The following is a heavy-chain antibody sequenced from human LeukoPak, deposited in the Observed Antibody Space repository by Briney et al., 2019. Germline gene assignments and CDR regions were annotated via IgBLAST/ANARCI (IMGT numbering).Heavy chain of an antibody. CDR2: IRSKAYGGTT. CDR1: GFTFGDYA. V-gene: IGHV3-49*04. Sequence: SLRLSCTAYGFTFGDYAMSWVRQAPGKGLEWVGFIRSKAYGGTTEYAASVKGRFTISRDDSKSIAYLQMNSLKTEDTAVYYCTVCSSTIYYYYYYYMDVWGKGTTVTISS. J-gene: IGHJ6*03. CDR3: TVCSSTIYYYYYYYMDV. D-gene: IGHD2-2*01.